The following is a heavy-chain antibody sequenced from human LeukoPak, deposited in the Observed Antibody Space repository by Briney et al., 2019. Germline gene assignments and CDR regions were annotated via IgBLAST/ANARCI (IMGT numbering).Heavy chain of an antibody. V-gene: IGHV3-7*01. CDR2: IKQDGSET. J-gene: IGHJ4*02. D-gene: IGHD3-22*01. Sequence: GGSLRLSCVASGLTFSSYWMSWVRQAPGKGLEWVANIKQDGSETYYVDSVKGRFTISRDNAKNSLYLQMNSLTAEDTAVYYCARAYFDNSGHDWGQGTLVTVSS. CDR1: GLTFSSYW. CDR3: ARAYFDNSGHD.